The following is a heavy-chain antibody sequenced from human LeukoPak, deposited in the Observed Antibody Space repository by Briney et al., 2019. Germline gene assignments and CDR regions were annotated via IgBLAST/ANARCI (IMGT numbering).Heavy chain of an antibody. Sequence: NPSGTLSLTCTVSGGSMTNYFWNWIRQSPGKGLEWIGYTHTSGSPDYSHSLKSRVTMSLDTSKNQFSLMLSSVTAADTAVYFCARATQRYCSGTTCFPYWFDTWGQGTLATVSS. D-gene: IGHD2-2*01. CDR1: GGSMTNYF. V-gene: IGHV4-4*09. CDR3: ARATQRYCSGTTCFPYWFDT. CDR2: THTSGSP. J-gene: IGHJ5*01.